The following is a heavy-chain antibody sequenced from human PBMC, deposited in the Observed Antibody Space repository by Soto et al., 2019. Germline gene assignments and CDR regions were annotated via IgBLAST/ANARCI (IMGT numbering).Heavy chain of an antibody. CDR2: IYYSGST. Sequence: QLQLQESGPGLVKPSETLSLTCTVSGGSISSSSYYWGWIRQPPGKGLEWIGSIYYSGSTYYNPSLKSRVTIAVDTANNQFSLKLSYVTAADTAVYYCARLSIPLWKRGFDYWGQGTLVTVSS. V-gene: IGHV4-39*01. CDR1: GGSISSSSYY. J-gene: IGHJ4*02. CDR3: ARLSIPLWKRGFDY. D-gene: IGHD5-18*01.